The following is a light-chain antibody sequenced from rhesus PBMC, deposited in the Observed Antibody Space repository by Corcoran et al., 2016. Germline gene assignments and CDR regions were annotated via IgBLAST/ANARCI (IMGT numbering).Light chain of an antibody. CDR1: SSDIGDYNY. Sequence: QAALTQPRSVSGSPGQSVALSCTGTSSDIGDYNYVSWYQQHPGTAPKLMIFEVSKRPSGVSDRFSGSKSDSTASLTISGLQAEDEADYYCSSYTGSNTYIFGARTRLTVL. V-gene: IGLV2-32*02. J-gene: IGLJ1*01. CDR2: EVS. CDR3: SSYTGSNTYI.